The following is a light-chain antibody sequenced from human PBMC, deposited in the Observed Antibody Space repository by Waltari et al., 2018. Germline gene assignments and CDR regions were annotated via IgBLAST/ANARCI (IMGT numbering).Light chain of an antibody. V-gene: IGKV3-11*01. CDR2: DTS. J-gene: IGKJ4*01. Sequence: PGERASLSCRASQSVTNYLAWYQQKPGQAPRLLIYDTSNRATGIPARFSGSGFATDFTLTISSLEPDDFAVYYCQQRRNWPLTFGGGTKVEIK. CDR3: QQRRNWPLT. CDR1: QSVTNY.